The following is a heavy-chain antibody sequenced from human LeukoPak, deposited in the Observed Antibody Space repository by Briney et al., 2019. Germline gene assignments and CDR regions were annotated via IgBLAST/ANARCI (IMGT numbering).Heavy chain of an antibody. CDR1: GLSFSSFE. Sequence: GGSLRLSCAASGLSFSSFEMTWVRQAPGKGLEWVSYISGSGGDIFYADSVKGRFTISRDNAKNSLYLQMNSLRAEDTAVYYCARWGHSEYESFPTKFDYWGQGTLVTVSS. V-gene: IGHV3-48*03. CDR2: ISGSGGDI. J-gene: IGHJ4*02. D-gene: IGHD5-12*01. CDR3: ARWGHSEYESFPTKFDY.